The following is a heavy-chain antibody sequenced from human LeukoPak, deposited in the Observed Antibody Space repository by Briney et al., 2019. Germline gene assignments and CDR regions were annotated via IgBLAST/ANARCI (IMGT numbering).Heavy chain of an antibody. V-gene: IGHV1-69*04. CDR1: GGTFSSYA. CDR3: ASGGSGWSSGMDV. CDR2: IIPILGIA. D-gene: IGHD6-19*01. Sequence: ASVKVSCKASGGTFSSYAISWVRQAPGQGLEWMGRIIPILGIANYAQKFQGRVTITADKSTSTAYMELSSLRSEDTAVYYCASGGSGWSSGMDVWGQGTTVTVSS. J-gene: IGHJ6*02.